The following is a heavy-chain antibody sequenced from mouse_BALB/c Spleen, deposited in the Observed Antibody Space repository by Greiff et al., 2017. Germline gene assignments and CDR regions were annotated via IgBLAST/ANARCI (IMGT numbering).Heavy chain of an antibody. V-gene: IGHV1-54*01. CDR3: ARKGGNYAFDY. Sequence: VQRVESGAELVRPGTSVKVSCKASGYAFTNYLIEWVKQRPGQGLEWIGVINPGSGGTNYNEKFKGKATLTADKSSSTAYMQLSSLTSDDSAVYFCARKGGNYAFDYWGQGTTLTVSS. CDR2: INPGSGGT. D-gene: IGHD2-1*01. J-gene: IGHJ2*01. CDR1: GYAFTNYL.